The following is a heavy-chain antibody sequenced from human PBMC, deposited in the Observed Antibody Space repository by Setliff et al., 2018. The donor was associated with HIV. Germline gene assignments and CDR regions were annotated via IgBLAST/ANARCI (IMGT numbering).Heavy chain of an antibody. CDR3: AAVFTGEPGRSLDY. Sequence: GGSLRLSCAASGFTFSSYSMNWVRQAPGKGLEWVSSISSSSSYIYYADSVKGRFTISRDNARNSQYLLMSDPRAEDTAVYYCAAVFTGEPGRSLDYWGQGTPVTVSS. J-gene: IGHJ4*02. CDR1: GFTFSSYS. CDR2: ISSSSSYI. V-gene: IGHV3-21*01. D-gene: IGHD1-26*01.